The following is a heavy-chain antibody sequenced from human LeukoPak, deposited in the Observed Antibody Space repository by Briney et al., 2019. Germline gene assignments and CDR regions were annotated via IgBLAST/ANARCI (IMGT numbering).Heavy chain of an antibody. CDR3: ASEIGYYYDSSGYSRYY. CDR2: ISYDGGNK. V-gene: IGHV3-30-3*01. CDR1: GFTFSSYA. D-gene: IGHD3-22*01. Sequence: GGSLRLSCAASGFTFSSYAMHWVRQAPGKGLEGVAVISYDGGNKYYADSVKGRFTISRDNSKNTLYLQMNSLRAEDTAVYYCASEIGYYYDSSGYSRYYWGQGTLVTVSS. J-gene: IGHJ4*02.